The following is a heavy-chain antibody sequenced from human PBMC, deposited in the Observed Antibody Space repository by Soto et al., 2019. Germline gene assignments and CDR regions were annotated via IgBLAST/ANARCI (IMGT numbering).Heavy chain of an antibody. CDR3: AKFSCSSTSCYYYYYYYYMDV. V-gene: IGHV3-23*01. Sequence: GGSLRLSCAASGFIFSNYAMSWVRQAPGKGLEWVLAFIGSGGITYYADSVKGRFTISRGNSKNTLFLQMNSLRAEDTAVYYCAKFSCSSTSCYYYYYYYYMDVWGKGTTVTVSS. J-gene: IGHJ6*03. D-gene: IGHD2-2*01. CDR2: FIGSGGIT. CDR1: GFIFSNYA.